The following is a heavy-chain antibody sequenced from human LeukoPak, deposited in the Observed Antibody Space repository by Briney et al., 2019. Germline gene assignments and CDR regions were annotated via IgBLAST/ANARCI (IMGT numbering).Heavy chain of an antibody. D-gene: IGHD3-10*01. V-gene: IGHV3-64*04. J-gene: IGHJ4*02. CDR2: ISSNGGST. CDR1: GFTFSSYA. Sequence: GGSLRLSCSASGFTFSSYAMHWVRQAPGKGLEYVSAISSNGGSTYYADSVKGRFTISRDNSKNTLYLQMNSLRAEDTAVYYCALGVRGVTFDYWGQGTLVTVSP. CDR3: ALGVRGVTFDY.